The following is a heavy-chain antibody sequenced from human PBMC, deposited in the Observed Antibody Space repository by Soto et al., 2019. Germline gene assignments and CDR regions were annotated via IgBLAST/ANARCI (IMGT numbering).Heavy chain of an antibody. CDR1: GYTFTSYA. Sequence: QVQLVQSGAEVKKPGASVKVSCKASGYTFTSYAMHWVRQAPGQRLEWMGWINAGNGNTKYSQKFQGRVTITRDTSASKAYMEMSSLRSEDTAVYYCARTSGYYFYDYWGQGTLVTVSS. D-gene: IGHD3-3*01. J-gene: IGHJ4*02. CDR3: ARTSGYYFYDY. CDR2: INAGNGNT. V-gene: IGHV1-3*01.